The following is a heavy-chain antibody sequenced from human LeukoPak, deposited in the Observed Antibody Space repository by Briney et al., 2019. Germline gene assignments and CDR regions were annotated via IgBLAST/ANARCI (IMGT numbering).Heavy chain of an antibody. CDR2: IYHSGST. Sequence: SETLSLTCTVSGYSIRSGYYCACIRPPPAGELEWIGTIYHSGSTYYTPSLKSRVTISVDTSKNQFSLKLSSVTAADTAVYYCARVDYSDLYFFDYWGQGTLVTVSS. V-gene: IGHV4-38-2*02. J-gene: IGHJ4*02. CDR1: GYSIRSGYY. D-gene: IGHD4-17*01. CDR3: ARVDYSDLYFFDY.